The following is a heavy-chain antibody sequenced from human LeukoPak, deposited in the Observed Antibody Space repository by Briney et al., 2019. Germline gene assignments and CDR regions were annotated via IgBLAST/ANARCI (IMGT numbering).Heavy chain of an antibody. CDR3: AKEGQWLVLGSYYYYYGMDV. J-gene: IGHJ6*02. Sequence: FTXXXXAMSWVRXAPGKGLEWVSAISGSGGSTYYADSVKGRFTISRDNSKNTLYLQMNSLRAEDTAVYYCAKEGQWLVLGSYYYYYGMDVWGQGTTVTVSS. CDR2: ISGSGGST. CDR1: FTXXXXA. D-gene: IGHD6-19*01. V-gene: IGHV3-23*01.